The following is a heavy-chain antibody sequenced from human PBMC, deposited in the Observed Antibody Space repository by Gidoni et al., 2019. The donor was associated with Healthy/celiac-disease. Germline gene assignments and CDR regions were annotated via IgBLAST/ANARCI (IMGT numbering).Heavy chain of an antibody. V-gene: IGHV4-31*03. CDR3: ARGTVTTGFDY. Sequence: QVQLQESGPGLVKPAPTLSLTCTVSGGSISSGGYYWSWIRQHPGKGLEWIGYIYYSGRTYYNPSLKSRVTISVDTSKNQFSLKLSSVTAADTAVYYCARGTVTTGFDYWGQGTLVTVSS. CDR2: IYYSGRT. D-gene: IGHD4-17*01. J-gene: IGHJ4*02. CDR1: GGSISSGGYY.